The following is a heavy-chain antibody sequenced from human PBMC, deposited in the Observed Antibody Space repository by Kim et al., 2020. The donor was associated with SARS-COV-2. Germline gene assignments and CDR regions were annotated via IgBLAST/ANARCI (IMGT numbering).Heavy chain of an antibody. CDR3: ARYGRIAQGILDGMDV. D-gene: IGHD2-21*01. CDR2: INHSGST. J-gene: IGHJ6*02. CDR1: GGSFSGYY. Sequence: SETLSLTCAVYGGSFSGYYWSWIRQPPGKGLEWIGEINHSGSTNYNPSLKSRVIISVDTSKNQFSLKLSSVTAADTAVYYCARYGRIAQGILDGMDVWGQGTTVTVSS. V-gene: IGHV4-34*01.